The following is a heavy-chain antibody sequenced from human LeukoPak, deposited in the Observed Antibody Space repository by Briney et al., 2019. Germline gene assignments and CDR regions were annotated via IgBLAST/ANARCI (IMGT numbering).Heavy chain of an antibody. CDR3: ASYHFVATFDP. CDR1: GFTFSSYA. J-gene: IGHJ5*02. V-gene: IGHV3-23*01. CDR2: ISSSGDVT. D-gene: IGHD3-3*01. Sequence: GGSLRLSCAASGFTFSSYAMSWVRQAPGKGLAWVSAISSSGDVTKYADSAKSRFTISRDNSKNTVYLQMNSLRAEDTAVYYCASYHFVATFDPWGQGTLVTVPS.